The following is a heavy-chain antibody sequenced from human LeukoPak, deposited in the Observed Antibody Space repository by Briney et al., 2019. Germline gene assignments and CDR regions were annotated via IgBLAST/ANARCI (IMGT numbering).Heavy chain of an antibody. D-gene: IGHD3-16*01. Sequence: GGSLRLSCEASGFIFNNFAMTWVRQAPGKGLEWVSAISGSGGSTYYADSVKGRFTISRDNSKNTLYLQMNSLRAEDTAVYYCAKEDWGEFDYWGQGTLVTVSS. CDR3: AKEDWGEFDY. J-gene: IGHJ4*02. V-gene: IGHV3-23*01. CDR1: GFIFNNFA. CDR2: ISGSGGST.